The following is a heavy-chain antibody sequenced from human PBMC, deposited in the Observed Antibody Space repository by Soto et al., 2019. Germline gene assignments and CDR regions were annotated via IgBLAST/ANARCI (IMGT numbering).Heavy chain of an antibody. CDR3: ARGIAVAGERFDY. D-gene: IGHD6-19*01. Sequence: QVQLVQSGAEVKKPGASVKVSCKASGYTFTSYDISWVRQATGQGLEWMGWMNPNSGNTGYAQKFQGRVTMTRNTSKSTAYKELSSLTSEDTAVYYCARGIAVAGERFDYWGPGTPVTLSS. V-gene: IGHV1-8*01. CDR2: MNPNSGNT. CDR1: GYTFTSYD. J-gene: IGHJ4*01.